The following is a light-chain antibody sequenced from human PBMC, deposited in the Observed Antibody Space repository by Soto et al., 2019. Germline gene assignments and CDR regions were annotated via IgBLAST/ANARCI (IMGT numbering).Light chain of an antibody. CDR3: QQYYSYPRT. J-gene: IGKJ1*01. CDR2: AAS. V-gene: IGKV1-8*01. CDR1: QGISSY. Sequence: IQMTQSPSSLSASVGERVTITCRASQGISSYLAWYQQKPGKAPKLLIYAASTLQSGVPSRFSGSGSGTDFTLTISCLQSEDFATYYCQQYYSYPRTFGQGTKVDIK.